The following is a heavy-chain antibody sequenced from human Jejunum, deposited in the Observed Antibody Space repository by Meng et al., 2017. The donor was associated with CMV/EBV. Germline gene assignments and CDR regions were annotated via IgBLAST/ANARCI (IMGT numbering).Heavy chain of an antibody. Sequence: LSCTGSGDSVSGGSYYWTWIRQAPGKGLEWIGYIYNSVSTNYNPSLKSRVTISVDTSKNQFSLKLTSVTAADTAVYYCARDQPADYWGQGTLVTVSS. J-gene: IGHJ4*02. CDR1: GDSVSGGSYY. V-gene: IGHV4-61*01. CDR3: ARDQPADY. CDR2: IYNSVST.